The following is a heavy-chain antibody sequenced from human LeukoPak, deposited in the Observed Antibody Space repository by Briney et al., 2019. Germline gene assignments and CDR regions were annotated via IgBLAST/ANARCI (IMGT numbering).Heavy chain of an antibody. Sequence: SETLSLTCAVSGYSISSGYYWGWIRQPAGEGLEWIGSVYHSGSTYYNPSVKSRNTISVDRSKNNFSLKLSSVTAADTAVYYCARHGNYYDTSQSDPWGQGTLVTVSS. D-gene: IGHD3-22*01. CDR2: VYHSGST. CDR3: ARHGNYYDTSQSDP. J-gene: IGHJ5*02. V-gene: IGHV4-38-2*01. CDR1: GYSISSGYY.